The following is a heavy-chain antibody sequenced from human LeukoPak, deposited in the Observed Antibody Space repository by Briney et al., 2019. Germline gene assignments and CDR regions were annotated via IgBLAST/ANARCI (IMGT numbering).Heavy chain of an antibody. Sequence: PSETLSLTCTVAGVSISSSNSYWGWIRQPPGKGLEWIGSIYFSGNTYYNASLKSQVSISIDTSKNQFSLRLTSVTAADTAVYYCARQAPEYYYDSSGYPVLWGRGTLVTVSS. J-gene: IGHJ2*01. V-gene: IGHV4-39*01. CDR3: ARQAPEYYYDSSGYPVL. CDR2: IYFSGNT. D-gene: IGHD3-22*01. CDR1: GVSISSSNSY.